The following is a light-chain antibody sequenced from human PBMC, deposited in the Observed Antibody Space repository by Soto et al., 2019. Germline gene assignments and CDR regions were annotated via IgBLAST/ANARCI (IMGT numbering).Light chain of an antibody. V-gene: IGKV4-1*01. CDR3: LLYSATPYS. J-gene: IGKJ2*03. CDR2: WAS. Sequence: DIVMTQSPDSLAVSLGEMATINCKSSQSILNRSNKKSHLAWYQQKPGHPPELLIYWASTRESGVPDRLSGSGSGTDFTLTISSLPVEDVAVYYCLLYSATPYSFGQGTKLEIK. CDR1: QSILNRSNKKSH.